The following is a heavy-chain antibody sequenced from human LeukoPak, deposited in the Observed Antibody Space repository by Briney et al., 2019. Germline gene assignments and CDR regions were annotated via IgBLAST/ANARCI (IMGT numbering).Heavy chain of an antibody. J-gene: IGHJ3*02. V-gene: IGHV1-8*03. D-gene: IGHD6-13*01. Sequence: ASVKVSCKASGYTFTSYDINWVRQATGQGLEWMGWMNPNSGNTGYAQKFQGRVTITRNTSISTAYMELSSLRSEDTAVYYCARGGIAAAGRDAFGIWGQGTMVTVSS. CDR1: GYTFTSYD. CDR2: MNPNSGNT. CDR3: ARGGIAAAGRDAFGI.